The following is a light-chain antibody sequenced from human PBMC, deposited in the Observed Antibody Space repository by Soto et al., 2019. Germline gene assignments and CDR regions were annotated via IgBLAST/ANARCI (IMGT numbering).Light chain of an antibody. J-gene: IGLJ2*01. V-gene: IGLV4-60*03. CDR3: ETWDSNTRV. CDR1: SGHRSYI. CDR2: LEDSGGY. Sequence: QPVLTQSSSASASLGSSVKLTCTLSSGHRSYIIAWHQQQPGTAPRYLMKLEDSGGYNRGSGVPDRFSGSSSGADRYLTISNLQSGDEADYYCETWDSNTRVFGGGTKLTVL.